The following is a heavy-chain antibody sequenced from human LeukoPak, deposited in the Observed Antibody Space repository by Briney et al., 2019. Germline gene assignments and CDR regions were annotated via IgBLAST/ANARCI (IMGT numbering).Heavy chain of an antibody. CDR2: INHSGST. CDR1: GGSFSGYY. CDR3: ARVKYGSGRPHCFDY. D-gene: IGHD3-10*01. J-gene: IGHJ4*02. V-gene: IGHV4-34*01. Sequence: SETLSLTCAVYGGSFSGYYWSWIRQPPGKGLEWIGEINHSGSTNYNPSLKSRVTISVDTSKNQFSLKLSSVTAADTAVYYCARVKYGSGRPHCFDYWGQGTLVTVSS.